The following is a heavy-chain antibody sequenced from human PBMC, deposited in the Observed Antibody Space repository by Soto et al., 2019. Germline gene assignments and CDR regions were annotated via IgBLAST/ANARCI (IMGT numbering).Heavy chain of an antibody. CDR3: ARDVIIRHGGNSGLAFDV. Sequence: QVQLQQSGPRLVKPSQTLSLTCAISGDSVSSSSAAWNWIRQSPSRGLEWLGRTYYRSKWYNDYAVSVKSRISINPDTSKNQFSLQLSSVTPDDTAVYHCARDVIIRHGGNSGLAFDVWGQGTMVTVSS. V-gene: IGHV6-1*01. CDR2: TYYRSKWYN. D-gene: IGHD2-21*02. J-gene: IGHJ3*01. CDR1: GDSVSSSSAA.